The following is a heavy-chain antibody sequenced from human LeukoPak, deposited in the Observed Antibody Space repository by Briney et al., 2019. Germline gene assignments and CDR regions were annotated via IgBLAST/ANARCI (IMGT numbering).Heavy chain of an antibody. CDR1: GYTFTSYG. D-gene: IGHD3-22*01. J-gene: IGHJ4*02. V-gene: IGHV1-18*01. CDR3: ARVPYYYDSSGYSDY. Sequence: ASVKVSCKASGYTFTSYGISWVRQAPGQGLEWMGWISAYNGNTNYAQKLQGRVTMTTDTSTSTAYMELRSLRSDDTAVYYCARVPYYYDSSGYSDYWGQGTLVTVSS. CDR2: ISAYNGNT.